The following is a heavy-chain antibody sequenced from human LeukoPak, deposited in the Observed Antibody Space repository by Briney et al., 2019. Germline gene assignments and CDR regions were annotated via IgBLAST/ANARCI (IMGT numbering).Heavy chain of an antibody. CDR1: GFTFSSSG. Sequence: GGSLRLSCAASGFTFSSSGMHWVRQAPGRGLEWVSVIYSGDRTHYADSVKGRFTISRDNSKNTVYLQMNSLRAEDTAVYYCVRDGKDYGDLATLDIWSQGTMVTVSS. J-gene: IGHJ3*02. D-gene: IGHD4-17*01. CDR3: VRDGKDYGDLATLDI. CDR2: IYSGDRT. V-gene: IGHV3-53*01.